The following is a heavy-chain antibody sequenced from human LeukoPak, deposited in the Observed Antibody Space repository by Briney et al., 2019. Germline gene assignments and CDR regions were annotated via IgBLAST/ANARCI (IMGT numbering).Heavy chain of an antibody. Sequence: ASVTVSCKASGYTFTGYYMHWVRQAPGQGLEWMGWINPNSGGTNYAQKFQGRVTMTRDTSISTAYMELSRLRSDDTAVYYCARDWDDSSVNSLGYWGQGTLVTVSS. CDR3: ARDWDDSSVNSLGY. D-gene: IGHD3-22*01. CDR2: INPNSGGT. J-gene: IGHJ4*02. V-gene: IGHV1-2*02. CDR1: GYTFTGYY.